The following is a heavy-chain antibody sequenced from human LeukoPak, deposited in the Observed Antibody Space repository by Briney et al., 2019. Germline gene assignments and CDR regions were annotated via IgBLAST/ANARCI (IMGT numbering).Heavy chain of an antibody. CDR2: INHSGST. D-gene: IGHD1-26*01. J-gene: IGHJ6*03. CDR1: GGFFSGYY. V-gene: IGHV4-34*01. CDR3: ARGRGGSYYGYYYYYYMDV. Sequence: PSETLSLTCAVYGGFFSGYYWSWIRQPPGKGLEWIGEINHSGSTNYNPSLKSRVTISVDTSKNQFSLKLSSVTAADTAVYYCARGRGGSYYGYYYYYYMDVWGKGTTVTVSS.